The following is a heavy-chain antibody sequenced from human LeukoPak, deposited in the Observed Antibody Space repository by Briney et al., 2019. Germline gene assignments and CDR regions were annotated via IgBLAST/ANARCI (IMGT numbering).Heavy chain of an antibody. Sequence: GASVKVSCKASGFSFTGYGFTWVRQAPGQGLEWMGWISAYNGNTNYVQRLQGRVTMTTDTSTTTVYMELRSLRSDDTAVYYCARGGSSGRYGMDVWAKGPRSPSP. CDR1: GFSFTGYG. CDR2: ISAYNGNT. D-gene: IGHD3-10*01. CDR3: ARGGSSGRYGMDV. J-gene: IGHJ6*02. V-gene: IGHV1-18*01.